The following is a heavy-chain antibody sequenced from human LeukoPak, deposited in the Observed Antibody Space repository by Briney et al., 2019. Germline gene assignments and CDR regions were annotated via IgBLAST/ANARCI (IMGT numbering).Heavy chain of an antibody. CDR1: GFTFSSHG. V-gene: IGHV3-23*01. J-gene: IGHJ4*02. Sequence: PGGTLRLSCAASGFTFSSHGMNWVRQAPGKGLEWVSGISPNGVITYYAASVKGRFTISRDSSKNTLVLQMNTLRVEDTALYYCAKLHGDFLPAHYWGQGTLVTVSS. CDR3: AKLHGDFLPAHY. CDR2: ISPNGVIT. D-gene: IGHD4-17*01.